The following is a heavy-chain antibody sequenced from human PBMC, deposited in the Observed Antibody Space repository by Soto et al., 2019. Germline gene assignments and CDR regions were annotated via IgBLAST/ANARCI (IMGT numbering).Heavy chain of an antibody. CDR2: IYYSGST. V-gene: IGHV4-59*01. D-gene: IGHD3-10*01. Sequence: SETLSVTCTAPGGSIISYYWSWIRQPPGKGLEWIGYIYYSGSTNYNPSLKSRVTISVDTSKNQFSLKLSSVTAADTAVYYCARSRGRSNNWYFDLWGRGTLVTVSS. CDR1: GGSIISYY. J-gene: IGHJ2*01. CDR3: ARSRGRSNNWYFDL.